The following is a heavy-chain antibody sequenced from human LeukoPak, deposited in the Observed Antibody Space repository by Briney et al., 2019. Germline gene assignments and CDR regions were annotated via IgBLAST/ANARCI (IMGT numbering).Heavy chain of an antibody. V-gene: IGHV3-7*01. CDR1: GFTFSSYW. CDR2: IKLDGSDK. CDR3: ASLLLIAGYDY. J-gene: IGHJ4*02. Sequence: GGSLRLSCAASGFTFSSYWMTWVRQAPGKGLEWVANIKLDGSDKYYADSVKGRFTISRDNAKNSLYLQMNSLRAEDTAVYYCASLLLIAGYDYWGQGTLVTVSS. D-gene: IGHD2-15*01.